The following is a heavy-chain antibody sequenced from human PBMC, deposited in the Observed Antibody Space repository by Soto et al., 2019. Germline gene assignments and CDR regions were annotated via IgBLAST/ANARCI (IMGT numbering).Heavy chain of an antibody. J-gene: IGHJ4*02. CDR2: ISGSGGST. CDR3: ARNYFDSGGGFDY. V-gene: IGHV3-23*01. D-gene: IGHD3-22*01. CDR1: GVPFSSYA. Sequence: GGALRLSCAASGVPFSSYAMSGVRQAPGKGLEWVSAISGSGGSTYYADSVKGRFTISRDNSKNTLYLQMNSLRAADTAVYYCARNYFDSGGGFDYWGQGTLVNVSS.